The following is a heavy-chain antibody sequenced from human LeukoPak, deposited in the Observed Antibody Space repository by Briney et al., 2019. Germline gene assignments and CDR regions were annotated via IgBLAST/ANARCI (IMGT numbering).Heavy chain of an antibody. Sequence: SETLSLTCAVYGGSFSGYYWSWIRQPPGKGLEWIGEINHSGSTNYNPSLKSRVTISVDTSKNQFSLKLSSVTAADTAVYYCARTDIVVVPAASNYYYMDVWGKGTTVTVSS. CDR3: ARTDIVVVPAASNYYYMDV. CDR2: INHSGST. D-gene: IGHD2-2*01. V-gene: IGHV4-34*01. J-gene: IGHJ6*03. CDR1: GGSFSGYY.